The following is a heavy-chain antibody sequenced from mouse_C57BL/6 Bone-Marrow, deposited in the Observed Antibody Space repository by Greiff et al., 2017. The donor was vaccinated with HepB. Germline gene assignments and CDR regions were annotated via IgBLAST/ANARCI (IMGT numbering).Heavy chain of an antibody. CDR2: IYPSDSET. V-gene: IGHV1-61*01. Sequence: VQLQQPGAELVRPGSSVKLSCKASGYTFTSYWMDWVKQRPGQGLEWIGNIYPSDSETHYNQKFKDKATLTVDKSTSTAYMQLSSLTSEDSAVYYCASRSFYDGYPYAMDYGDQGTSVTVSS. D-gene: IGHD2-3*01. J-gene: IGHJ4*01. CDR3: ASRSFYDGYPYAMDY. CDR1: GYTFTSYW.